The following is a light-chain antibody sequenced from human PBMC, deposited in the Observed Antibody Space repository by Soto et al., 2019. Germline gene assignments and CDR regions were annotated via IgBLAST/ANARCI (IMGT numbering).Light chain of an antibody. Sequence: EIVLTQSPGTLSLSPGERATLSCRASQSVSSSYLVWHQQKPGQAPRLLIYAASRRATGIPDRFSGSGSGTDFTLTISRLEPEEFAVYYCQEYGSSPWTVGQGTKVDIK. CDR3: QEYGSSPWT. CDR1: QSVSSSY. J-gene: IGKJ1*01. CDR2: AAS. V-gene: IGKV3-20*01.